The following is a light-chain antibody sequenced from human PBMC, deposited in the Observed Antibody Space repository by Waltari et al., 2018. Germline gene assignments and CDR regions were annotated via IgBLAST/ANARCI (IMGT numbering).Light chain of an antibody. Sequence: QSVLTQPPSASGTPGQRVTISCSGTRSTIGSDKVNWYQHLPGTAPKLLSQNNNERPSGVPDRFSGSKSGTAASLAISGLLFEDEGDYYCAAWDDTLNGVVFGGWTTLTVL. CDR1: RSTIGSDK. CDR2: NNN. J-gene: IGLJ3*02. V-gene: IGLV1-44*01. CDR3: AAWDDTLNGVV.